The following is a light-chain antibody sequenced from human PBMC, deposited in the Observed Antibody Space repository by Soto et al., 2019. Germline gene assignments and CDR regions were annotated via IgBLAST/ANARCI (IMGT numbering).Light chain of an antibody. J-gene: IGLJ2*01. V-gene: IGLV2-14*01. Sequence: QSALTQPASVSGSPGQSITISCTGTSSDVGGYNYVSWYQQHPGKAPKLMIYDVSNRPSGVSNRFSGSKSGNTASLTISGLQAADEADYYCSSYTSSSTSGVFGGGTKLTVL. CDR3: SSYTSSSTSGV. CDR1: SSDVGGYNY. CDR2: DVS.